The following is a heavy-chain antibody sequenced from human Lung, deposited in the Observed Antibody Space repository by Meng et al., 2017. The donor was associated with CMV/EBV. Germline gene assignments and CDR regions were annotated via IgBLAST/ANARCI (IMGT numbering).Heavy chain of an antibody. Sequence: SXTXSLXCTVSGGSVSTSSSYWSWIRQPSGKGLEWIGFIYNSGSTNDNPSLKSRVTISVDTSKNQFSLKLTSVTVADTAVYYCARGFYDFWSGFGAVDYWXQGXVVTVSS. D-gene: IGHD3-3*01. V-gene: IGHV4-61*01. CDR2: IYNSGST. CDR1: GGSVSTSSSY. J-gene: IGHJ4*02. CDR3: ARGFYDFWSGFGAVDY.